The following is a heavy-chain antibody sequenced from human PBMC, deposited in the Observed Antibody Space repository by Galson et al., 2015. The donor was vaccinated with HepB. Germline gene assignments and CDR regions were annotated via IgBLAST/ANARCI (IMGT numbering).Heavy chain of an antibody. D-gene: IGHD4-17*01. CDR3: ARDLPDGDYGLDV. CDR1: AFTFRNYN. Sequence: SLRLSCAASAFTFRNYNMHWVRQAPGKGLDWVALISADGSKKYYADSVRGRFTISRDNSRNTLYLQMDSLRPEDTAVYYCARDLPDGDYGLDVWGQGTTVTVSS. J-gene: IGHJ6*02. V-gene: IGHV3-30-3*01. CDR2: ISADGSKK.